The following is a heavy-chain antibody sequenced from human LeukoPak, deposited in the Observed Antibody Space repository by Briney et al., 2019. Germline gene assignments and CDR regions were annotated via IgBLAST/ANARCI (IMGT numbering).Heavy chain of an antibody. CDR2: ISGSGGGT. Sequence: GGSLRLSCASSGFTFSAYALSWVRKAPGKGLKWVSAISGSGGGTYYADSVKGRFTISRDNSRSTLYLEMNSLRAEDTAVYYCAIEIATAGTLDYWGQGTLVTVSS. V-gene: IGHV3-23*01. CDR3: AIEIATAGTLDY. D-gene: IGHD6-13*01. CDR1: GFTFSAYA. J-gene: IGHJ4*02.